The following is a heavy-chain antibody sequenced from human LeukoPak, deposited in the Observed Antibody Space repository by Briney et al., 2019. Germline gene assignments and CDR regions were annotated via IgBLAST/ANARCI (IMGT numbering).Heavy chain of an antibody. CDR3: ARAKGPYYYDSSGFAY. Sequence: PGGSLRLSCAASGFTFSTYAMNWARQAPGKGLEWVSYISSSSNTIYYADSVKGRFTISRDNAKDSLFLQMNSLRVEDTAVYYCARAKGPYYYDSSGFAYWGQGTLVTVSS. CDR1: GFTFSTYA. CDR2: ISSSSNTI. J-gene: IGHJ4*02. D-gene: IGHD3-22*01. V-gene: IGHV3-48*03.